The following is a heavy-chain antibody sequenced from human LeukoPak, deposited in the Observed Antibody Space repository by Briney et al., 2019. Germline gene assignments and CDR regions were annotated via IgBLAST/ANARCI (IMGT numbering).Heavy chain of an antibody. V-gene: IGHV4-59*08. CDR1: GGSISNYY. CDR3: ARHYYGSGSYSVDFDY. D-gene: IGHD3-10*01. Sequence: PSETLSLTCTVSGGSISNYYWSWIRQPPGKGREWIGFISYSGSTNYNPSLKSRVTISVDTSKSQFSLKLSSVTAADTAVYYCARHYYGSGSYSVDFDYWGQGTLVTVSS. CDR2: ISYSGST. J-gene: IGHJ4*02.